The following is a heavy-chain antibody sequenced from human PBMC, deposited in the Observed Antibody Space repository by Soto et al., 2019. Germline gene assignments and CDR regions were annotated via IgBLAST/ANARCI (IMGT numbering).Heavy chain of an antibody. CDR1: GYTFINYY. Sequence: QAHLVQSGAEVREPGASVKVSCRTSGYTFINYYIHWVRQAPGHGLEWMAIINPMSGDTNYAQKFQGRITLTMDTSTTTVYMEVSSLTSEDTAVYYCARDLAAGDLWGQGTLVTVSS. CDR2: INPMSGDT. D-gene: IGHD2-21*01. V-gene: IGHV1-46*01. CDR3: ARDLAAGDL. J-gene: IGHJ4*02.